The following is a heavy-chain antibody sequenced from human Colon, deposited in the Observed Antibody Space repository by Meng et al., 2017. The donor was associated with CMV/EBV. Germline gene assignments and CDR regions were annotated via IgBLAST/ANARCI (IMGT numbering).Heavy chain of an antibody. D-gene: IGHD6-13*01. CDR2: INPNTANP. Sequence: QMQPVQSGSALKKPGASVKISCKASGYMFTRYNINWVRQAPGQWLEWMGYINPNTANPTYVQGFTGRFVFSLDTSVSTAYLQISSLEAEDTAVYYCATGSVAADGKGYWGQGTLVTVSS. CDR3: ATGSVAADGKGY. V-gene: IGHV7-4-1*02. CDR1: GYMFTRYN. J-gene: IGHJ1*01.